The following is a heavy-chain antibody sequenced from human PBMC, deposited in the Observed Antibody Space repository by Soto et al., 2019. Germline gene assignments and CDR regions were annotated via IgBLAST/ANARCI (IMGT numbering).Heavy chain of an antibody. V-gene: IGHV3-30*18. Sequence: QGQLVESRGGVVQPGRSLRLSCAASGFTFSNYGMHWVRQAPGKGLEWVAVISYDGSNKYYADSVKGRFTISRDNSKNTLYLQMNSLRAEDTAVYYCAKDLGSGSYLFDAFDIWGQGTMVTVSS. CDR2: ISYDGSNK. CDR3: AKDLGSGSYLFDAFDI. J-gene: IGHJ3*02. D-gene: IGHD1-26*01. CDR1: GFTFSNYG.